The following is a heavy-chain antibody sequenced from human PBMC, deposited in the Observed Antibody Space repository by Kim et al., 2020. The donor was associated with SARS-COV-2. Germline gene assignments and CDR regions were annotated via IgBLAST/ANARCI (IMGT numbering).Heavy chain of an antibody. V-gene: IGHV1-69*13. Sequence: SVKVSCKASGGTFSSYAISWVRQAPGQGLEWMGGTIPIFGTANYAQKFQGRVTITADESTSTAYMELSSLRSEDTAVYYCARVATSYSSGWYYWGQGTLVTVSS. D-gene: IGHD6-19*01. CDR3: ARVATSYSSGWYY. CDR1: GGTFSSYA. J-gene: IGHJ4*02. CDR2: TIPIFGTA.